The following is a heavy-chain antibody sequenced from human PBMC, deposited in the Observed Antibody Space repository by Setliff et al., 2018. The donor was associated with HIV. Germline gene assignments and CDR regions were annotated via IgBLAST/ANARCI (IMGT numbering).Heavy chain of an antibody. CDR3: ARHLTYDTIPSLTAYGLDV. CDR2: IYTSGST. Sequence: SETLSLTCTVSGGSISSGTYYWSWVRQPAGKGLEWIGRIYTSGSTNYNPSLKSRVTISVDTSKNQFSLKLSSVTAADTAVYYCARHLTYDTIPSLTAYGLDVWGQGTTVTVSS. V-gene: IGHV4-61*02. J-gene: IGHJ6*02. D-gene: IGHD3-22*01. CDR1: GGSISSGTYY.